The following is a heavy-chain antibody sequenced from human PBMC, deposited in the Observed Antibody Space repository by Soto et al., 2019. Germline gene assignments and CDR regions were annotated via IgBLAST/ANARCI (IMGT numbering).Heavy chain of an antibody. V-gene: IGHV3-21*01. Sequence: GGSLRLSCAASGFTVSSNYMSWVRQAPGKGLEWVSSISSSSSYIYYADSVKGRFTISRDNAKNSLYLQMNSLRAEDTAVYYCARAPYYYGSGSYAPDAFDIWGQGTMVTVSS. J-gene: IGHJ3*02. CDR3: ARAPYYYGSGSYAPDAFDI. CDR1: GFTVSSNY. CDR2: ISSSSSYI. D-gene: IGHD3-10*01.